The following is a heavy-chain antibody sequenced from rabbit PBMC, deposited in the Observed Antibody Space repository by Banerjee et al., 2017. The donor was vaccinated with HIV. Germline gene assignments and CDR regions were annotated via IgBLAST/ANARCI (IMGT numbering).Heavy chain of an antibody. J-gene: IGHJ4*01. D-gene: IGHD4-1*01. CDR3: ARDSAGGEDFSL. CDR2: INTSSGNT. V-gene: IGHV1S45*01. Sequence: QEQLEASGGDLVKPEGSLTLTCTASGFSFSNKYVMCWVRQAPGKGLEWIACINTSSGNTVYASWAKGRFTISTTSSTAVTLQMISLSAADTATYFCARDSAGGEDFSLWGPGTLVTVS. CDR1: GFSFSNKYV.